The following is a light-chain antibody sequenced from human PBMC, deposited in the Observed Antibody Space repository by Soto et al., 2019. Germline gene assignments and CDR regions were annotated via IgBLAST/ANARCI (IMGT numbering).Light chain of an antibody. V-gene: IGKV3-11*01. J-gene: IGKJ1*01. Sequence: EIVLTQSPSTLSLSPGERATLSCRASQSVSSYLAWYQQKPGQAPRLLIYDASNRATGIPARLSGSGSGTDFTLTISNLEPEDFAVYYCQQHSHWPPWTFGQGTKV. CDR1: QSVSSY. CDR3: QQHSHWPPWT. CDR2: DAS.